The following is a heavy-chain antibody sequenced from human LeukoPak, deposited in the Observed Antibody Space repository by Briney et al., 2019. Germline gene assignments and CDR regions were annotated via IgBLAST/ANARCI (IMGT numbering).Heavy chain of an antibody. Sequence: ASVKVSCKASGYTFTGYYMHWVRQAPGQGLGWMGWINPNSGGTNYAQKFQGRVTMTRDTSISTAYMELSRLRSDDTAVYYCARPNRDYVWGSYDYFDYWGQGTLVTVSS. D-gene: IGHD3-16*01. J-gene: IGHJ4*02. CDR2: INPNSGGT. CDR3: ARPNRDYVWGSYDYFDY. CDR1: GYTFTGYY. V-gene: IGHV1-2*02.